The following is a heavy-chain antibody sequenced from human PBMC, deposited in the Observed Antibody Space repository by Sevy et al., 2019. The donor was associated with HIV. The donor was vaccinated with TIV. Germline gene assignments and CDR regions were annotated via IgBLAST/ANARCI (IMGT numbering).Heavy chain of an antibody. Sequence: GESLKISCAASGFTFSNYIMTWVRQAPGKGLEWVSSTSGPDGSTAYAESVKGRFTVSRDNSKNALYLQMNSLRAEDTAVYYCAKEQQLIRAPVDFWGQGTLVTVSS. CDR2: TSGPDGST. CDR1: GFTFSNYI. J-gene: IGHJ4*02. D-gene: IGHD6-13*01. V-gene: IGHV3-23*01. CDR3: AKEQQLIRAPVDF.